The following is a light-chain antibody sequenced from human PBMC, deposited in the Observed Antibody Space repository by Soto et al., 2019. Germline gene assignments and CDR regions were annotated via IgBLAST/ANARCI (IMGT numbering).Light chain of an antibody. Sequence: QSVLAQPPSVSGAPGQRVTISCTGSSSNIGAHYDVHWYQQLPGTAPKLLIYGNSNRPSGVPDRFSGSKSGTSASLAITGLQAEDEADYYCSSYRTGSAFYVFGSGTKVTVL. V-gene: IGLV1-40*01. CDR1: SSNIGAHYD. CDR3: SSYRTGSAFYV. J-gene: IGLJ1*01. CDR2: GNS.